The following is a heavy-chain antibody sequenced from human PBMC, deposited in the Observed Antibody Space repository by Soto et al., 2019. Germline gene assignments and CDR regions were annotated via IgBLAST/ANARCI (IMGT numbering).Heavy chain of an antibody. CDR3: AKAPIGYSSSWYYYYYYYMDV. V-gene: IGHV3-23*01. D-gene: IGHD6-13*01. CDR1: GFTFSSYA. J-gene: IGHJ6*03. CDR2: ISGSGGST. Sequence: GGSLRLSCAASGFTFSSYAMSWVRQAPGKGLEWVSAISGSGGSTYYADSVKGRFTISRDNSKNTLYLQMNSLRAEDTAVYYCAKAPIGYSSSWYYYYYYYMDVWGKGTTVTVSS.